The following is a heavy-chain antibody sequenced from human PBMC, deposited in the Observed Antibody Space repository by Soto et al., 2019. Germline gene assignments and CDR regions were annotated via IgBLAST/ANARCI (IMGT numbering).Heavy chain of an antibody. V-gene: IGHV3-33*01. CDR3: ARDSLSLNNWNYGVLRWFDP. CDR2: IWYDGSNK. Sequence: PGGSLRLSCAASGFTFSSYGMHWVRQAPGKGLEWVAVIWYDGSNKYYADSVKGRFTISRDNSKNTLYLQMNSLRAEDTAVYYCARDSLSLNNWNYGVLRWFDPWGQGTLVTVSS. CDR1: GFTFSSYG. J-gene: IGHJ5*02. D-gene: IGHD1-7*01.